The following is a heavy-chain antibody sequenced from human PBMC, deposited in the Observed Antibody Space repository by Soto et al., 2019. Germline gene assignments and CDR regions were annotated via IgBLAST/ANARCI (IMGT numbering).Heavy chain of an antibody. CDR1: GYTFTSYD. V-gene: IGHV1-8*01. Sequence: ASVKVSCKASGYTFTSYDINWVRQATGQGLEWMGWMNPNSGNTGYAQKFQGRVTMTRNTSISTAYMELSSLRSEDTAVYYCASLSWYLVPSRGMDVWGKGTTVTVSS. J-gene: IGHJ6*03. CDR2: MNPNSGNT. D-gene: IGHD6-13*01. CDR3: ASLSWYLVPSRGMDV.